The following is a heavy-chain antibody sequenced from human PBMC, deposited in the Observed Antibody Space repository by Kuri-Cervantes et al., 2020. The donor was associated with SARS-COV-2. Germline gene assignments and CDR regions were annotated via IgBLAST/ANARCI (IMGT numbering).Heavy chain of an antibody. V-gene: IGHV3-21*01. CDR1: GFTFSSYS. CDR3: AREGEEYFDL. D-gene: IGHD3-10*01. CDR2: ISSSSSYI. Sequence: GESLKISCSASGFTFSSYSINWVRQAPGKGLEWVSSISSSSSYIYYADSVKGRFTISRDNAKNSLYLQMNSLRAEDTAVYYCAREGEEYFDLWGRGTLVTVSS. J-gene: IGHJ2*01.